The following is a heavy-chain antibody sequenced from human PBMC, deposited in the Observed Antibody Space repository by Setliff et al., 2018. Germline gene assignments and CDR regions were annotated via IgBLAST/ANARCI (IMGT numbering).Heavy chain of an antibody. D-gene: IGHD3-22*01. CDR2: VYTSGST. CDR3: ARVAGSGYLDRCFDP. V-gene: IGHV4-61*02. Sequence: PSETLSLTCTVSGGSISNDTYYWSWIRQPAGKGLEWIGRVYTSGSTNYNPSLNSRVTISLDTSKNQFSLKLISVTAADTAVYCCARVAGSGYLDRCFDPWGQGTLVTVSS. J-gene: IGHJ5*02. CDR1: GGSISNDTYY.